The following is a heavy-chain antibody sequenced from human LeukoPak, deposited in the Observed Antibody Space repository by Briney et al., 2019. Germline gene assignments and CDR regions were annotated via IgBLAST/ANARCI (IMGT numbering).Heavy chain of an antibody. V-gene: IGHV4-59*12. D-gene: IGHD6-19*01. CDR2: IFYSGST. J-gene: IGHJ4*02. Sequence: SETLSLTCTVSGDSLSSYYWTWIRQPPGKSLEWIGYIFYSGSTNYNPSLKSRVTISVDTSKNQFSLKLSSVTAADTAVYYCARIAVAGPSFLDYWGQGTLVTVSS. CDR1: GDSLSSYY. CDR3: ARIAVAGPSFLDY.